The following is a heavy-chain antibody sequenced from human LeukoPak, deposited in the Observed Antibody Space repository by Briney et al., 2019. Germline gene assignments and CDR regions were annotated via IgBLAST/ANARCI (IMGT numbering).Heavy chain of an antibody. CDR2: IYYSGST. CDR1: GGSISSGGYY. J-gene: IGHJ3*02. CDR3: ARVGPSYGDCDWFGAFDI. Sequence: SETLSLTCTVSGGSISSGGYYWSWIRQHPGKGLEWIGYIYYSGSTYYNPSLKSRVTISVDTSKNQFSLKLSSVTAADTAVYYCARVGPSYGDCDWFGAFDIWGQGTMVTVSS. D-gene: IGHD4-17*01. V-gene: IGHV4-31*03.